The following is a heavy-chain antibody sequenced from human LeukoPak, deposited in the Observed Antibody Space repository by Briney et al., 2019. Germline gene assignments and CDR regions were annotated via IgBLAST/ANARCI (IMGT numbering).Heavy chain of an antibody. V-gene: IGHV3-23*01. J-gene: IGHJ4*02. CDR2: INGNGAST. D-gene: IGHD5-18*01. Sequence: PGGSLRLSCAASGFTFDTHAMSWVRQAPGKGLECVSGINGNGASTYYSDSVKGRFTISRDNSKNTLYLQMSTLYYCAKDQGYSYYYLDYWGQGTLVTVSS. CDR1: GFTFDTHA. CDR3: YYYLDY.